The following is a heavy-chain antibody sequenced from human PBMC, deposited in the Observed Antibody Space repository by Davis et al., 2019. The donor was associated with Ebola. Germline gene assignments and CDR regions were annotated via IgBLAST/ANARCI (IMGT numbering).Heavy chain of an antibody. J-gene: IGHJ4*02. CDR1: GFSFSTYD. V-gene: IGHV3-13*01. Sequence: GESLKISCSASGFSFSTYDMHWVRPVTGKTLEWVSAIGTAGYTYYPAPVKGRFTISSENARNSLYLQLNSLRTEYTAVYYCVGPAFGSHYFDYWGQGVLVTVSS. D-gene: IGHD3-3*01. CDR3: VGPAFGSHYFDY. CDR2: IGTAGYT.